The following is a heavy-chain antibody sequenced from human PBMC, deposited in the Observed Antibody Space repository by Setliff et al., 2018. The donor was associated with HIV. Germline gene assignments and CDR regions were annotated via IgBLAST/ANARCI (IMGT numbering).Heavy chain of an antibody. CDR3: AMTLTGYSAHDAFDI. CDR1: GYTFTSYA. J-gene: IGHJ3*02. CDR2: INTNTGNP. V-gene: IGHV7-4-1*02. D-gene: IGHD3-9*01. Sequence: ASVKVSCKASGYTFTSYAMNWVRQAPGQGLEWMGWINTNTGNPTYAQGFTGRFVFSLDTSVSTAYLQIRSLKAEYTAVYYCAMTLTGYSAHDAFDIWGQGTMVTVSS.